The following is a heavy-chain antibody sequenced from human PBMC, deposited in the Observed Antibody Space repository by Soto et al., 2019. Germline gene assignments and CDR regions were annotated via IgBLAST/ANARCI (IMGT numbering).Heavy chain of an antibody. J-gene: IGHJ4*02. D-gene: IGHD2-21*01. CDR2: ISPGGDAT. CDR3: AKNFPGTYPFDY. CDR1: GFTFNRYA. V-gene: IGHV3-23*01. Sequence: GGSLRLSCAASGFTFNRYAMSWVRQAPGKGLEWVSVISPGGDATYYADSVKGRFTISRDNSKNTLYLQVSSLRAEDTALYYCAKNFPGTYPFDYWGQGTLVTVSS.